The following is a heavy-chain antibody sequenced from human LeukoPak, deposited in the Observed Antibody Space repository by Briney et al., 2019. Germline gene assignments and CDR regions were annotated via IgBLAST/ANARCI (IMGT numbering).Heavy chain of an antibody. D-gene: IGHD1-1*01. CDR1: GFTFSSYS. V-gene: IGHV3-21*01. J-gene: IGHJ6*04. CDR2: ISSSSSYI. Sequence: SGGSLRLSCAAPGFTFSSYSMNWVRQAPGKGLEWVSSISSSSSYIYYADSVKGRFTISRDNAKNSLYLQMNSLRAEDTAVYYCGATGTTGYYYYYGMDVWGKGTTVTVSS. CDR3: GATGTTGYYYYYGMDV.